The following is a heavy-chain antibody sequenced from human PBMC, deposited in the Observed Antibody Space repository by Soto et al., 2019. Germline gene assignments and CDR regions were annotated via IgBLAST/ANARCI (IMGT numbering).Heavy chain of an antibody. V-gene: IGHV3-74*01. CDR3: SYGWGSYPRRNFYYGMDV. CDR2: INGDGSTT. CDR1: GFTFSSYW. J-gene: IGHJ6*02. D-gene: IGHD3-10*01. Sequence: GGSLRLSCAGSGFTFSSYWMHWVRQAPGRGLVWVSRINGDGSTTDYADSVKGRFTISRDNTKNTLYLQMNSLRAEDTAVYYCSYGWGSYPRRNFYYGMDVWGQGTTVTVSS.